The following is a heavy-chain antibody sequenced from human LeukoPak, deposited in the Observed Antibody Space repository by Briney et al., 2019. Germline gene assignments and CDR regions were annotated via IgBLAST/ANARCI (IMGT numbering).Heavy chain of an antibody. CDR3: AREAVTMVRGVIITYYFDY. CDR2: IYYSGST. J-gene: IGHJ4*02. V-gene: IGHV4-31*03. D-gene: IGHD3-10*01. CDR1: GGSISSGGYY. Sequence: PSQTLSLTCTVSGGSISSGGYYWSWIRQHPGKGLEWIGYIYYSGSTYYNPSLKSRVTISVDTSKNQFPLKLSSVTAADTAVYYCAREAVTMVRGVIITYYFDYWGQGTLVTVSS.